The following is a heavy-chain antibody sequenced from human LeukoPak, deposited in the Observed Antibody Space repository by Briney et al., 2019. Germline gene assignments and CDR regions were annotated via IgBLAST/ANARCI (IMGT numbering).Heavy chain of an antibody. CDR1: GFTFSSYE. V-gene: IGHV3-48*03. Sequence: GGSLRLSCAASGFTFSSYEMNWVRQAPGKGLEWVSYIRSSGSTIYYADSVKGRFTIPRDNAKNSLYLQMNSLRAEDTAVYYCAGEVTMVRGVIISSYGMDVWGKGTTVTVSS. J-gene: IGHJ6*04. D-gene: IGHD3-10*01. CDR2: IRSSGSTI. CDR3: AGEVTMVRGVIISSYGMDV.